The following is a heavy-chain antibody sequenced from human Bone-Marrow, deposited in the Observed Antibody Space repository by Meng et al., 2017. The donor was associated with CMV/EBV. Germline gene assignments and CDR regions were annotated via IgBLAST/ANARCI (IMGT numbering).Heavy chain of an antibody. CDR1: GGSISSGDYY. CDR3: ARDMGSSGYYGNNWFDP. J-gene: IGHJ5*02. D-gene: IGHD3-22*01. Sequence: QSLQQESGPGLGRASQTLSLTCDVSGGSISSGDYYWSWIRQPPGKGLEWIGYIYYSGSTYYNPSLKSRVTISVDTSKNQFSLKLSSVTAADTAVYYCARDMGSSGYYGNNWFDPWGQGTLVTVSS. V-gene: IGHV4-30-4*08. CDR2: IYYSGST.